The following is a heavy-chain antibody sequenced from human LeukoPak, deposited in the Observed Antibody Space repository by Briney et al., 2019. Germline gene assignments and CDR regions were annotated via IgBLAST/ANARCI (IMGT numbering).Heavy chain of an antibody. D-gene: IGHD3-9*01. CDR2: IIPIFGPA. Sequence: SVKVSCKASGGTFSSYAISWVRQAPGQGLNWMVGIIPIFGPANDAQQFQGRVTITTDESTSIAYMELSSLRSEDTAVYFCSRPEAAYDILTGYPPYYYYYMDVWGKGTTVTVSS. V-gene: IGHV1-69*05. CDR3: SRPEAAYDILTGYPPYYYYYMDV. CDR1: GGTFSSYA. J-gene: IGHJ6*03.